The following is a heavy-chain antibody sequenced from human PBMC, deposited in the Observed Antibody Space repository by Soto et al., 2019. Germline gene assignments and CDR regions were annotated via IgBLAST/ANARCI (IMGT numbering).Heavy chain of an antibody. D-gene: IGHD2-2*01. Sequence: GGSLRLSCAASGFTFSNAWMSWVRQAPGKGLEWVGRIKSKTDGGTTDYAAPVKGRFTISRDDSKNTLYLQMNSLKTEDTAVYYCTTGEDCRSTSCYAAEYFQHWGQGTLVTVSS. CDR1: GFTFSNAW. J-gene: IGHJ1*01. V-gene: IGHV3-15*01. CDR3: TTGEDCRSTSCYAAEYFQH. CDR2: IKSKTDGGTT.